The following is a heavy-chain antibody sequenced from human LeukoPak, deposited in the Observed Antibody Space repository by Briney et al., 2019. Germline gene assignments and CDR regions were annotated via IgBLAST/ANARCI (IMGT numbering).Heavy chain of an antibody. CDR2: IYYGGST. CDR1: GGSISSSSYY. J-gene: IGHJ4*02. D-gene: IGHD4-17*01. V-gene: IGHV4-39*07. CDR3: ARANFLYKPTTVIYYFDY. Sequence: SETLSLTCTVSGGSISSSSYYWGWIRQPPGKGLEWIGSIYYGGSTYYNPSLKSRVTISVDTSKNQFSLKLSSVTAADTAVYYCARANFLYKPTTVIYYFDYWGQGTLVTVSS.